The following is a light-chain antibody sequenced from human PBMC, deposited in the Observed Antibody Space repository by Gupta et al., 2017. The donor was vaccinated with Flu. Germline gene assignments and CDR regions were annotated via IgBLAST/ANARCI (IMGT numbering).Light chain of an antibody. J-gene: IGKJ1*01. CDR2: DAS. V-gene: IGKV3-11*01. Sequence: GSATLSCRASRSVSSYLAWYQQQTGQAPRLLIYDASNRATGIPARFSGSGCGTDFTLTISSLEPEDFAVYHCQQRSNWPPWTFGQGTKVEIK. CDR1: RSVSSY. CDR3: QQRSNWPPWT.